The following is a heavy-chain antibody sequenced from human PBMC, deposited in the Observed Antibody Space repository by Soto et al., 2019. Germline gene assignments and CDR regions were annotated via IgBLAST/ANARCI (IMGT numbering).Heavy chain of an antibody. CDR3: ARTGKEVATIFA. V-gene: IGHV4-31*03. CDR1: GGSISSGGYY. J-gene: IGHJ5*02. D-gene: IGHD5-12*01. CDR2: IYYSGST. Sequence: SETLSLTCTVSGGSISSGGYYWSWIRQHPGKGLEWIGYIYYSGSTYYNPSLKSRVTISVDTSKNQFSLKLSSVTAADTAVYYCARTGKEVATIFAWGQGTLVTVSS.